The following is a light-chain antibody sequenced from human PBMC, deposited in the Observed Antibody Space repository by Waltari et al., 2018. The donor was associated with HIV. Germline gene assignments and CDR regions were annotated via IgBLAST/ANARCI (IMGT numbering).Light chain of an antibody. Sequence: QSALTQPASMSGSPGQSITISCAGPTCDIGPSHSVSWYQQHTDRAPKLIIYDVSYRPSGVDSRFSGSKSGNTASLTISDLRSDDEAVYYCSSYRTTFIFGAGTKLNVL. J-gene: IGLJ2*01. CDR1: TCDIGPSHS. CDR2: DVS. CDR3: SSYRTTFI. V-gene: IGLV2-14*03.